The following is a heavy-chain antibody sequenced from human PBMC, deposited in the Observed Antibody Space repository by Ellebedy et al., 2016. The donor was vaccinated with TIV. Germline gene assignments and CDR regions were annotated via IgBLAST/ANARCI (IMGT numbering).Heavy chain of an antibody. CDR2: ISWDGDST. CDR1: GFTFDDYT. CDR3: AKDGGIVVVPAANPRVSGMDV. Sequence: GESLKISXAASGFTFDDYTMHWVRQAPGKGLEWVSLISWDGDSTYYADSVKGRFTISRDNSKNSLYLQMNSLRTEDTALYYCAKDGGIVVVPAANPRVSGMDVWGQGTTVTVSS. D-gene: IGHD2-2*01. V-gene: IGHV3-43*01. J-gene: IGHJ6*02.